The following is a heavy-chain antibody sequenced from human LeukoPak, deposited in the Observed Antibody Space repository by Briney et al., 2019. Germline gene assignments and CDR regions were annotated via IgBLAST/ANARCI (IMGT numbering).Heavy chain of an antibody. Sequence: SVKVSCNASGYTFTAYYLHWVRQAPGQGVEWMGDIYPKSSDTNYTQNFQGRVTMTMDTSISTVYMELSRLPSDDTAVYYCARDEAAAKTNALDIWGQGTKVTVSS. CDR1: GYTFTAYY. D-gene: IGHD6-13*01. CDR3: ARDEAAAKTNALDI. CDR2: IYPKSSDT. V-gene: IGHV1-2*02. J-gene: IGHJ3*02.